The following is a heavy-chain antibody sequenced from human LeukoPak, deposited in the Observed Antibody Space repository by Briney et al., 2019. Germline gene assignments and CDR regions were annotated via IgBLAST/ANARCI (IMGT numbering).Heavy chain of an antibody. CDR2: IYYSGST. CDR3: ATTQYYYILTGFQGDAFDI. CDR1: GGSISSYY. D-gene: IGHD3-9*01. V-gene: IGHV4-59*01. J-gene: IGHJ3*02. Sequence: SETLSLTCTVSGGSISSYYWSWIRQPPGKGLEWIGYIYYSGSTNYNPSLKSRVTISVDTSKNQFPLKLSSVTAADTAVYYCATTQYYYILTGFQGDAFDIWGQGTMVTVSS.